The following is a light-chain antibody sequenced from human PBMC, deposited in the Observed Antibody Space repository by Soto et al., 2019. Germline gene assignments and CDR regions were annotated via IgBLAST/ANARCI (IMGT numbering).Light chain of an antibody. V-gene: IGKV1-5*03. CDR3: QQYNGYPYT. CDR2: KTS. J-gene: IGKJ2*01. CDR1: QSISQW. Sequence: DIQMTQSPSTLSASVGDRVTITCRASQSISQWLAWYQQKPGEAPKVLLYKTSSLQSGVPSRFSGSGSGTEFTLTISSLQPDDLATYYCQQYNGYPYTFGRGTKLEI.